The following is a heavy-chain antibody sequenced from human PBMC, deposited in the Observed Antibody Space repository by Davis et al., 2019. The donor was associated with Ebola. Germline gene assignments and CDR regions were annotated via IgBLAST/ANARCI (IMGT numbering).Heavy chain of an antibody. CDR1: GGSISSYY. V-gene: IGHV4-59*12. CDR3: ARVLRYYYDSSGYRSTYGMDV. J-gene: IGHJ6*04. D-gene: IGHD3-22*01. CDR2: IYYSGST. Sequence: MPSETLSLTCTVSGGSISSYYWSWIRQPPGKGLEWIGYIYYSGSTNYNPSLKSRVTISVDTSKNQFSLKLSSVTAADTAVYYCARVLRYYYDSSGYRSTYGMDVWGKGTTVTVSS.